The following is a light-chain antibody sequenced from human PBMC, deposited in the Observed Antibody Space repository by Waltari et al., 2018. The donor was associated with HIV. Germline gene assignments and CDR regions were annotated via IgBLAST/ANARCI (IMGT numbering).Light chain of an antibody. CDR2: HVT. CDR3: CSNAARATYV. Sequence: QSALAQPRSVSGSPGQSVTISCTGTSSDVGGYNYVSWFKHQPGKAPKLIIYHVTKRPSGVPDRFSASTSGNTASLTIAGLQAEDEAEYYCCSNAARATYVFGTGTHVTVL. CDR1: SSDVGGYNY. V-gene: IGLV2-11*01. J-gene: IGLJ1*01.